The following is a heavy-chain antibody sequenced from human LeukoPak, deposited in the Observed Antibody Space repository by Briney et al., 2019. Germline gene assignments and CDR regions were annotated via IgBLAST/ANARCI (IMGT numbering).Heavy chain of an antibody. J-gene: IGHJ4*02. CDR2: ISSSSSTI. V-gene: IGHV3-48*02. D-gene: IGHD3-3*01. Sequence: GGSLRLSCAASGFTFSSYSMNWVRQAPGKGLEWVSYISSSSSTIYYVDSVKGRFTISRDDAKNSLYLQMNSLRDEDTAVYYCASSGITIFGVVFYWGQGTLVTVSS. CDR3: ASSGITIFGVVFY. CDR1: GFTFSSYS.